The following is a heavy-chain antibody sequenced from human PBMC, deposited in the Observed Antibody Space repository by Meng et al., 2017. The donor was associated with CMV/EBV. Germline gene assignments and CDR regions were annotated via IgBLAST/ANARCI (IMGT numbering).Heavy chain of an antibody. D-gene: IGHD2-2*01. J-gene: IGHJ6*02. Sequence: SQTRSLTGAVYGGSFSGYYWSWIRQPPGKGLEWIGEINHSGSTNYNPSLKSRVTISVDTSKNQFSLKLSSVTAADTAVYYCARGRYCSSTSCYGMDVWGQGTTVTVS. CDR1: GGSFSGYY. CDR2: INHSGST. V-gene: IGHV4-34*01. CDR3: ARGRYCSSTSCYGMDV.